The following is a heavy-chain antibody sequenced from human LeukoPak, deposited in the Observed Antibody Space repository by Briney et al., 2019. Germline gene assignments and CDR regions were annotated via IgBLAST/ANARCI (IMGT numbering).Heavy chain of an antibody. CDR3: AKESGGYCSSTSCSENWFDP. Sequence: PGRSLRLSCAASGFTFGDYAMHWVRHAPGKGLEWVSGISWNSGSIGYADSVKGRFTISRDNAKNSLYLQMNSLRGEDTALYYCAKESGGYCSSTSCSENWFDPWGQGTLVTVSS. D-gene: IGHD2-2*01. CDR1: GFTFGDYA. V-gene: IGHV3-9*01. CDR2: ISWNSGSI. J-gene: IGHJ5*02.